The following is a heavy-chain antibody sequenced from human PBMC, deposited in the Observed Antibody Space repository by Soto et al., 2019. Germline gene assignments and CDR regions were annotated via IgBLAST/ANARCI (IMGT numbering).Heavy chain of an antibody. J-gene: IGHJ6*02. CDR2: IIPIFGTA. CDR1: GGTFSSYA. Sequence: ASVKVSCKASGGTFSSYAISWVRQAPGQGLEWMGGIIPIFGTANYAQKFQGRVTITADESTSTAYMELSSLRSEDTAVYYCARLADPFVIVMPRIYYYGMDVWGQGTTVTVCS. CDR3: ARLADPFVIVMPRIYYYGMDV. D-gene: IGHD3-16*02. V-gene: IGHV1-69*13.